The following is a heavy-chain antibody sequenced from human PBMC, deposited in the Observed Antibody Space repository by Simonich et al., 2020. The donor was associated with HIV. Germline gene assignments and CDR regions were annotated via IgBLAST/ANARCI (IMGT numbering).Heavy chain of an antibody. CDR1: GFTFSSYW. D-gene: IGHD6-6*01. CDR3: ARGWDGSSSSLDDY. Sequence: EVQLVESGGGLVQPGGSLRLSCAASGFTFSSYWMSWVRQAPGKGLEWVANKKRDGRKKYYVDAVKGRFTISRDNAKNLLYLQMDSLRVEDTAVYYCARGWDGSSSSLDDYWGQGTLVTVSS. V-gene: IGHV3-7*01. J-gene: IGHJ4*02. CDR2: KKRDGRKK.